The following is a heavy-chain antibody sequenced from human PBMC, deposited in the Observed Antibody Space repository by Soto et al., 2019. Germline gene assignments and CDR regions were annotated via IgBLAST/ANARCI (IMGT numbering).Heavy chain of an antibody. CDR1: GLTFSDCY. V-gene: IGHV3-11*01. CDR2: ISSSGSSI. Sequence: QVQLVESGGGLVKPGGSLRLSCAASGLTFSDCYMNWIRQAPGKGLEWVSYISSSGSSINYAGSVKGRFTISRDNAKNSRYLQMNSLRAEDTDRYYWARVRFGEWGYAMDVWGQGTTVTVSS. J-gene: IGHJ6*02. CDR3: ARVRFGEWGYAMDV. D-gene: IGHD3-10*01.